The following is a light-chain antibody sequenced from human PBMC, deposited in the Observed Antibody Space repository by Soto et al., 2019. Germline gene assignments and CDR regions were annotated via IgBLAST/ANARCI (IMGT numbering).Light chain of an antibody. CDR3: QQYYATPLA. J-gene: IGKJ4*01. CDR1: QSVLYSSNNKNY. CDR2: WAS. V-gene: IGKV4-1*01. Sequence: DIVMTQSPDSLAVSLGERATINCKSSQSVLYSSNNKNYLAWYQQKPGQPPKLLIYWASTRESGVSDRFSGSGSGTDFTLTINSLQAEDVAVYYCQQYYATPLAFGGGTKVDIK.